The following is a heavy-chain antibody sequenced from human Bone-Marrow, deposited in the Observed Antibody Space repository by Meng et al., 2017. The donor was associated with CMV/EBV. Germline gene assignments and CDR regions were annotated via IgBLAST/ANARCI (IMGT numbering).Heavy chain of an antibody. CDR2: LSPDGSLI. V-gene: IGHV3-7*01. D-gene: IGHD2-21*02. CDR1: GFVFSARL. J-gene: IGHJ4*02. Sequence: GGSLRLSCVTSGFVFSARLMSWVRQSPGRGLEWVATLSPDGSLIRYLDSVRGRFTISRDNARDSLFLEMNSLRADDKAVYYCASLLGMVTTYDYWGQGTRVTVSS. CDR3: ASLLGMVTTYDY.